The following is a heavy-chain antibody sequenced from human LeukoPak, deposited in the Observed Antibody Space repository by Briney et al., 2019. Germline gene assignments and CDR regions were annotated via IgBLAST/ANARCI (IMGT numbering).Heavy chain of an antibody. J-gene: IGHJ6*02. V-gene: IGHV3-48*01. CDR2: ISSSSTI. Sequence: GGSLRLSCAASRFTFSSYSMNWVRQAPGKGLEWVSYISSSSTIYYADSVKGRFTISRDNAKNSLYLQMNSLRVEDTAVYYCARDLWSVTTYYYYYGMDVWGQGTTVTVSS. CDR3: ARDLWSVTTYYYYYGMDV. CDR1: RFTFSSYS. D-gene: IGHD4-17*01.